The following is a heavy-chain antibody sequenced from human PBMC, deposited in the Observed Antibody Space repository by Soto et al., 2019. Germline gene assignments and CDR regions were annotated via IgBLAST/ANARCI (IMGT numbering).Heavy chain of an antibody. CDR2: IHYTGTT. CDR3: ARGSWGGYNWFDP. V-gene: IGHV4-61*01. J-gene: IGHJ5*02. CDR1: GDSVSSGHQF. Sequence: SETLSLTCTVSGDSVSSGHQFWTWIRQPPGKGLEWIGFIHYTGTTYYNPPLKSRVTISVDTSKNQFSLKLSSVTAVDTAVYYCARGSWGGYNWFDPWGQGTLVTVSS. D-gene: IGHD2-15*01.